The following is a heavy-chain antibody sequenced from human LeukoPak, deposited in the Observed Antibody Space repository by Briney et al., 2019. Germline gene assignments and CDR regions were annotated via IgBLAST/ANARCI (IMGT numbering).Heavy chain of an antibody. CDR3: AREDNNGIAVAGAFDY. D-gene: IGHD6-19*01. V-gene: IGHV4-31*03. CDR2: TYYSGST. CDR1: GGSISSGGYY. J-gene: IGHJ4*02. Sequence: SETLSLTCTVSGGSISSGGYYWSWIRQHPGKGLEGIGYTYYSGSTYYNPSLKSRITISVHTSKNQFSLKLTSVTAADTAVYYCAREDNNGIAVAGAFDYWGQGTLVTVSS.